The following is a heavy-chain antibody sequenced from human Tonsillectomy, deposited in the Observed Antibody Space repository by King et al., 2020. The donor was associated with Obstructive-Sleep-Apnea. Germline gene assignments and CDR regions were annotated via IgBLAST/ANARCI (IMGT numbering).Heavy chain of an antibody. CDR2: ISDTGGRT. V-gene: IGHV3-23*04. Sequence: VQLVESGGGLIQPGGSLRLSCAASGLTFSSYAMSWVRQAPGKGLEWASGISDTGGRTYYADSVKGRFTISRDNSKNTLYLQMNSRRAEDTAVYYCAKANYYDTSGYYSPYSYYGMDVWGPGTTVTVSS. J-gene: IGHJ6*02. CDR3: AKANYYDTSGYYSPYSYYGMDV. D-gene: IGHD3-22*01. CDR1: GLTFSSYA.